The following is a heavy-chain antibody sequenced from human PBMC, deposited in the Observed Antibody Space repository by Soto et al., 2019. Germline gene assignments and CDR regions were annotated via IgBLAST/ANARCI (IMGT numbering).Heavy chain of an antibody. Sequence: EVQLLEYGGGLVQPGGSLRLSCAASGFSFGNDGLTWVRKAPGTGLEWVSTSSGSGASTHSAASAKCRFTIPRDNSKNTVYHPVNRLTAEDTAVYYCAKDQVSSWYEIDYWGQVTLVSVCS. J-gene: IGHJ4*02. CDR1: GFSFGNDG. CDR2: SSGSGAST. D-gene: IGHD6-13*01. V-gene: IGHV3-23*01. CDR3: AKDQVSSWYEIDY.